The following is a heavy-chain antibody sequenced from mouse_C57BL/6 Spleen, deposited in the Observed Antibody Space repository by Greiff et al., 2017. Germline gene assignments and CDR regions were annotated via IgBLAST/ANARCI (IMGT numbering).Heavy chain of an antibody. J-gene: IGHJ3*01. V-gene: IGHV1-15*01. D-gene: IGHD2-2*01. CDR1: GYTFTDYE. Sequence: VQLQQSGAELVRPGASVTLSCKASGYTFTDYEMHWVKQTPVHGLEWIGAIDPETGGTAYNQKFKGKAILTADKSSSTAYMELRSLTSEDSAVYYCTRSGYGYDGFAYWGQGTLVTVSA. CDR3: TRSGYGYDGFAY. CDR2: IDPETGGT.